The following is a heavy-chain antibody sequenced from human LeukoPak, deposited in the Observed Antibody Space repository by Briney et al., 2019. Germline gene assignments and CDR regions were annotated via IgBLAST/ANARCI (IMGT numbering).Heavy chain of an antibody. CDR3: ARVVVVPAAILWYFDY. CDR1: GYTFTSYG. J-gene: IGHJ4*02. V-gene: IGHV1-18*01. D-gene: IGHD2-2*02. CDR2: ISAYNGNT. Sequence: GASVNVSCKASGYTFTSYGISWVRQAPGQGLEWMGWISAYNGNTNYAQKLQGRVTMTTDTSTTTAYMELRSLRSDDTAVYYCARVVVVPAAILWYFDYWGQGTLVTVSS.